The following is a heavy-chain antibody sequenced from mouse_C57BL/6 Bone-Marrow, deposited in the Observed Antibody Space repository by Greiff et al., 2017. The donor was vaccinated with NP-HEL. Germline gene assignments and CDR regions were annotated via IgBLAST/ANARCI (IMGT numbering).Heavy chain of an antibody. CDR3: ARVPAYFDY. V-gene: IGHV5-4*03. J-gene: IGHJ2*01. Sequence: EVKLQESGGGLVKPGGSLKLSCAASGFTFSSYAMPWVRQTPEKRLEWVATISDGGSYTYYPDNVKGRFTISRDNAKNNLYLQMSHLKSEDTAMYYCARVPAYFDYWGRGTTLTVSS. CDR1: GFTFSSYA. CDR2: ISDGGSYT.